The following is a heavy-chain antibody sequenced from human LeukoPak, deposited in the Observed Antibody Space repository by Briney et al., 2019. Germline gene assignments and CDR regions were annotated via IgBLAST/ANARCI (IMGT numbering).Heavy chain of an antibody. CDR1: GFTFSSYN. CDR3: ARDGDEAGYYYYMDV. J-gene: IGHJ6*03. CDR2: ISSTSTYI. D-gene: IGHD7-27*01. Sequence: GGSLRLSCAASGFTFSSYNMNWVRQAPGKGLEWVSSISSTSTYIYYPDSVRGRFTVSRDNAKNSLYLQMNNLRAEDTAVYYCARDGDEAGYYYYMDVWGKGTTVTVSS. V-gene: IGHV3-21*01.